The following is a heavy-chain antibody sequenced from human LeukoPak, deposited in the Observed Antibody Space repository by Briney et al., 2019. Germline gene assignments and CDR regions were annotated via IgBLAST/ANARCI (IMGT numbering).Heavy chain of an antibody. D-gene: IGHD3-16*02. V-gene: IGHV3-7*01. Sequence: PRGSLRLSCAASGFTFGAYWMSWFRQAPGKGPEWVASIKDDGSAQFYVDSLEGRFTISRDNAKNTLYLQMDTMRVEDTAVYYCARHIVGEQNFDYWSQGTLVTVSS. J-gene: IGHJ4*02. CDR1: GFTFGAYW. CDR2: IKDDGSAQ. CDR3: ARHIVGEQNFDY.